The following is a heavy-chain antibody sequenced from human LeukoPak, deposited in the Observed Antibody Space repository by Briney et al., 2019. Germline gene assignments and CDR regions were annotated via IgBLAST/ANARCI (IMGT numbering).Heavy chain of an antibody. Sequence: PSETLSLTCTVSGGSISSSSYSWGWIRQPPGKGLEWIGSIYYRGSTNYNPSLKSRVTISVDTSKNQFSLKLSSVTAADTAVYYCARGTYSYGFDYWGQGTLVTVSS. CDR2: IYYRGST. D-gene: IGHD5-18*01. J-gene: IGHJ4*02. V-gene: IGHV4-39*07. CDR3: ARGTYSYGFDY. CDR1: GGSISSSSYS.